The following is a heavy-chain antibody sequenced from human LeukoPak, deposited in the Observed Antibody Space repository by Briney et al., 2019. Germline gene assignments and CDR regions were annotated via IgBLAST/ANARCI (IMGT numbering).Heavy chain of an antibody. D-gene: IGHD3-3*01. J-gene: IGHJ3*02. V-gene: IGHV4-39*07. CDR1: GGSISSSSYY. CDR2: IYYIGST. CDR3: ARTHYNPNYDFWSGYYNPDAFDI. Sequence: SETLSLTCTVSGGSISSSSYYWDWIRQPPGKGLEWLWSIYYIGSTYYNPSLKSRVTISVYTSKNQFSLKLSSVTAADTAVYYCARTHYNPNYDFWSGYYNPDAFDIWGQGKMVTVSS.